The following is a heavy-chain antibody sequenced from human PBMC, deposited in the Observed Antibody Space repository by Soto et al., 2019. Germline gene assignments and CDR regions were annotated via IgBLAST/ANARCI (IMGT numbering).Heavy chain of an antibody. CDR1: GYTFTSYG. CDR3: ARDIVVVPAAIRNGMDV. V-gene: IGHV1-18*01. Sequence: SVKVSCKASGYTFTSYGISWVRQAPGQGLEWMGWISAYNGNTNYAQKLQGRVTMTTDTSTSTAYMELRSLRSDDTAVYYCARDIVVVPAAIRNGMDVWGQGTTVTVSS. J-gene: IGHJ6*02. CDR2: ISAYNGNT. D-gene: IGHD2-2*02.